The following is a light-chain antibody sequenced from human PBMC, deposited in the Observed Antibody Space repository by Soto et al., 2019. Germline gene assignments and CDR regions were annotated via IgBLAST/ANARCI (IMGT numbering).Light chain of an antibody. V-gene: IGKV3-15*01. CDR3: QQYKNFWT. J-gene: IGKJ1*01. CDR1: QSVNSN. CDR2: GAS. Sequence: EIVMTQSPATLSVSPGERATLSCRASQSVNSNLAWYQQKPGQAPWLVVYGASTRATGIPARFSGSGSGTEFTLTISSLQSEDFAVYYCQQYKNFWTFGQGTKVEIK.